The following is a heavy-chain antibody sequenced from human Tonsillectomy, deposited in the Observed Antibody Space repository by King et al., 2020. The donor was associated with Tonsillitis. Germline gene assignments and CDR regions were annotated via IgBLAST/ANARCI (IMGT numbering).Heavy chain of an antibody. Sequence: VQLVESGGGLVQPGGSLRLSCAASGFTFSSYAMSWVRQAPGKGLEWVSAISGSGGSTYYADSVKGRFTISRDNSKNTLYLQMNSLRAEDTAVYYCAKGRSITIFGVVTEYDYWGQGTLVTVSS. D-gene: IGHD3-3*01. CDR3: AKGRSITIFGVVTEYDY. V-gene: IGHV3-23*04. CDR1: GFTFSSYA. J-gene: IGHJ4*02. CDR2: ISGSGGST.